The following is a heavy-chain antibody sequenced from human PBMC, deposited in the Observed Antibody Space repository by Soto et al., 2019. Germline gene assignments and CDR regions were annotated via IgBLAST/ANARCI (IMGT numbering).Heavy chain of an antibody. D-gene: IGHD2-8*01. CDR2: MNPNSGNT. V-gene: IGHV1-8*01. CDR1: GYTFTSYD. CDR3: ARGRYCTNGVCYID. J-gene: IGHJ4*02. Sequence: QVQLMQSGAEVKKPGASVKVSCKASGYTFTSYDINWVRQATGQGLEWMGWMNPNSGNTGYAQKFQGRVTMTRNTSISTAYMELSSLRSEDTAVYYCARGRYCTNGVCYIDWGQGTLVTVSS.